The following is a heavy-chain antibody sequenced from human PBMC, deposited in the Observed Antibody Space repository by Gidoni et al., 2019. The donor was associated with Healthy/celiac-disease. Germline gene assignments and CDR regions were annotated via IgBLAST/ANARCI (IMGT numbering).Heavy chain of an antibody. CDR1: GFTFSSYA. J-gene: IGHJ5*02. Sequence: EVQLLESGGGLVQPGGSLRLSCAASGFTFSSYAMSWVSQAPGKGLEWVSAISGSGGSTYYADSVKGRFTISRDNSKNTLYLQMNSLRAEDTAVYYRATQEDFWSGYYFADPWGQGTLVTVSS. V-gene: IGHV3-23*01. CDR3: ATQEDFWSGYYFADP. D-gene: IGHD3-3*01. CDR2: ISGSGGST.